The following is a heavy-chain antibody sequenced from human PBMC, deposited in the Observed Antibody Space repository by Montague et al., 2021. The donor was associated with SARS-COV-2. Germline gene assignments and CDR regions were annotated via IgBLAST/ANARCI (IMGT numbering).Heavy chain of an antibody. CDR1: GGAINSSNW. J-gene: IGHJ6*02. CDR2: IYHWGST. V-gene: IGHV4-4*02. CDR3: ARFLGFCSGGNCYSSGMDV. Sequence: SETLSLTCVVSGGAINSSNWWSWVRQPPGKGLEWIGEIYHWGSTNYNPPLKSRVTISIDKSTNQLSLKLSSVTAADTAVYYCARFLGFCSGGNCYSSGMDVWGQGTTVTVSS. D-gene: IGHD2-15*01.